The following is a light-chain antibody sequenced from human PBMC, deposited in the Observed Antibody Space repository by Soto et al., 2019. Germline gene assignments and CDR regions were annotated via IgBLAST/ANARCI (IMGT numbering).Light chain of an antibody. J-gene: IGLJ2*01. Sequence: QSVLTQPASVSGSPGQSITISCTGTSSDVGGYNYVSWYQQHPGKAPKLIIYEVSNRPSGVSNRFSGSKSGNTASLTISGLQAEDEADYYCSSYTSSSTDVVFGGGTKVTVL. CDR2: EVS. V-gene: IGLV2-14*01. CDR3: SSYTSSSTDVV. CDR1: SSDVGGYNY.